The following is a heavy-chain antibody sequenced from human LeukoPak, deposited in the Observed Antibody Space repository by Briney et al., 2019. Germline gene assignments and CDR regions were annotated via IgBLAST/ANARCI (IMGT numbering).Heavy chain of an antibody. CDR2: ISGSGGST. J-gene: IGHJ4*02. Sequence: GGSLRLSCAASGFTFSSYAMTWVRQAPGKGLEWVSVISGSGGSTYYADSVKGRFTISRDNSKNTLYLQMNTLRAEDTAVYYFAKGGQYCSSSSCYLPYSYWGQGTLVTVSS. CDR3: AKGGQYCSSSSCYLPYSY. D-gene: IGHD2-2*01. V-gene: IGHV3-23*01. CDR1: GFTFSSYA.